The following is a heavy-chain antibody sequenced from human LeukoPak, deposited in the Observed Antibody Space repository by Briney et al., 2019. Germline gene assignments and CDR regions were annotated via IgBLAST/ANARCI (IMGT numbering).Heavy chain of an antibody. CDR1: GGTFSSYA. J-gene: IGHJ4*02. CDR2: INPSGGST. V-gene: IGHV1-46*01. CDR3: AREVVVAATGSGAFDY. D-gene: IGHD2-15*01. Sequence: ASVKVSCKASGGTFSSYAISWVRQAPGQGLEWMGIINPSGGSTSYAQKFQGRVTMTRDTSTSTVYMELSSLRSEDTAVYYCAREVVVAATGSGAFDYWGQGTLVTVSS.